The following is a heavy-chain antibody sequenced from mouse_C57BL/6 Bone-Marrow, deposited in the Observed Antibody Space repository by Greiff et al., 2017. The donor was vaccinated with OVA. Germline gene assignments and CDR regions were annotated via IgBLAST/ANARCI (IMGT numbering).Heavy chain of an antibody. Sequence: EVMLVESGGGLVKPGGSLKLSCAASGFTFSDYGMHWVRQAPEKGLEWVAYISSGSSTIYYAETVKGRFTISRDNAKDTLFLQMTRLRSEDTAMYYCARGLRSYFDYWGQGTTLTVSS. D-gene: IGHD2-2*01. CDR2: ISSGSSTI. J-gene: IGHJ2*01. V-gene: IGHV5-17*01. CDR3: ARGLRSYFDY. CDR1: GFTFSDYG.